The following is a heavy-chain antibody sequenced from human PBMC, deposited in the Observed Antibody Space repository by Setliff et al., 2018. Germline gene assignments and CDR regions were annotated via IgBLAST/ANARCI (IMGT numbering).Heavy chain of an antibody. Sequence: LSLTCNVSGGSFSSSDDYWGWIRQPPGKGPEWLGSISYSGRNHYSPSLKSRVTIFADTSKNQFSLLLNSVTAADTAVYYCARQKYWSGYYGEGYYYYMDVWGKGTTVTVSS. V-gene: IGHV4-39*01. J-gene: IGHJ6*03. CDR3: ARQKYWSGYYGEGYYYYMDV. CDR2: ISYSGRN. D-gene: IGHD3-3*01. CDR1: GGSFSSSDDY.